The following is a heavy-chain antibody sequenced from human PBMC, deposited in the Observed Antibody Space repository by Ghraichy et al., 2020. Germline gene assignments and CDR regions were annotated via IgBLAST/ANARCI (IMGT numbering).Heavy chain of an antibody. D-gene: IGHD4-23*01. V-gene: IGHV3-48*02. CDR2: ITSSSRTK. J-gene: IGHJ6*02. Sequence: GGSLRLSCVGSGFTFSSFSMNWVRQSPGKGLEWVSYITSSSRTKYYADSVKGRFTISRDNAQNSLYLQMNSLRDEDTAVYYCARGSTVVRFYYYDGMDVWGQGTTVTVSS. CDR1: GFTFSSFS. CDR3: ARGSTVVRFYYYDGMDV.